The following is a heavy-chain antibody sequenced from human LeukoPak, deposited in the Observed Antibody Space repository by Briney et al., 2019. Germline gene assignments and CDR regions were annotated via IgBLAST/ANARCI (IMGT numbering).Heavy chain of an antibody. CDR2: ISGSGGST. J-gene: IGHJ5*01. CDR1: GFTFSSYA. V-gene: IGHV3-23*01. Sequence: GGSLRLSCAASGFTFSSYAMSWVRQAPGKGLEWVSAISGSGGSTYYADSVKGRFTISRDNSKNTLYLQMNSLRAEDTAVYYCAKGSGWLVRRDNWFYSWGQGTLVTVSS. CDR3: AKGSGWLVRRDNWFYS. D-gene: IGHD6-19*01.